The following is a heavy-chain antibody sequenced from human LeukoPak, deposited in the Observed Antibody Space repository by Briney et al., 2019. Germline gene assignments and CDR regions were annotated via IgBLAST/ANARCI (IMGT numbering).Heavy chain of an antibody. D-gene: IGHD6-19*01. CDR3: ARVQGEQWLVRRTHWFDL. CDR1: GYTFTSYG. CDR2: ISAYNGNT. V-gene: IGHV1-18*01. J-gene: IGHJ5*02. Sequence: ASVKVSCKASGYTFTSYGISWVRQAPGQGLEWMGWISAYNGNTNYAQKLQGRVTMTTDTSTSTAYMELRSLRSDDTAVYYCARVQGEQWLVRRTHWFDLWGQGTLVTVSS.